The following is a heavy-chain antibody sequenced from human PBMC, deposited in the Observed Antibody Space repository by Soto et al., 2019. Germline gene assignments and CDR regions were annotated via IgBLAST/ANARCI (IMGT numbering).Heavy chain of an antibody. J-gene: IGHJ6*02. CDR1: GGTFSSYA. CDR2: IIPIFGTA. CDR3: ARRLVAAIRQNRYYDGMDV. D-gene: IGHD2-15*01. Sequence: QVQLVQSGAEVKKPGSSVKVSCKASGGTFSSYAISWVRQAPGQGLEWMGGIIPIFGTANYAQKFQGRVTINADESTSTAYMELSSLRSEDTAVYYCARRLVAAIRQNRYYDGMDVWGQGTKVLVSS. V-gene: IGHV1-69*01.